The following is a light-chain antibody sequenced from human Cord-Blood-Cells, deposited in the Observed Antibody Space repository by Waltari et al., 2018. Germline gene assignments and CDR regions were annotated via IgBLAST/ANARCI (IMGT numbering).Light chain of an antibody. J-gene: IGKJ2*01. V-gene: IGKV3-20*01. CDR3: QQYGSSPPYT. Sequence: EIVLTQSPVTLSLSQGERATLSCRASQSVSSSYLAWYQQKPGQAPRLLIYGASSRATGIPDRFSGSGSGTDFTLTISRLEPEDFAVYYCQQYGSSPPYTFGQGTKLEIK. CDR1: QSVSSSY. CDR2: GAS.